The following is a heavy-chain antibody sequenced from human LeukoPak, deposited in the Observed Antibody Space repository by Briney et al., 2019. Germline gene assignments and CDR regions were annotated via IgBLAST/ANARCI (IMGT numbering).Heavy chain of an antibody. Sequence: GGSLRLSCAASKFMFSTYYMSWIRQAPGKGLEWVSYISSSGSTIYYADSVKGRFTISRDNAKNSLYLQMNSLRAEDTAVYYCARVPYYYDSSGVDYWGQGTLVTVSS. CDR3: ARVPYYYDSSGVDY. CDR1: KFMFSTYY. D-gene: IGHD3-22*01. CDR2: ISSSGSTI. J-gene: IGHJ4*02. V-gene: IGHV3-11*01.